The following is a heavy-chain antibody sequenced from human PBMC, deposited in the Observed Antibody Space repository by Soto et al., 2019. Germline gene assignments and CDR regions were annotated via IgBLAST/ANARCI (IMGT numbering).Heavy chain of an antibody. CDR2: INAGNGNT. D-gene: IGHD2-2*01. CDR3: ARVLGCSSTSCYPRYYYYMDV. V-gene: IGHV1-3*01. Sequence: VSVKVSCKASGYTFTSYAMHWVRQAPGQRLEWMGWINAGNGNTKYSQKFQGRVTITRDTSASTAYMELSSLRSEDTAVYYCARVLGCSSTSCYPRYYYYMDVWGKGTTVTVSS. J-gene: IGHJ6*03. CDR1: GYTFTSYA.